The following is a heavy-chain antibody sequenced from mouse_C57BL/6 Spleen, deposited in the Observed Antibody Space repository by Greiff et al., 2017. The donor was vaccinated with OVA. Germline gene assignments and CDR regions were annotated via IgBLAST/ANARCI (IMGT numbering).Heavy chain of an antibody. CDR3: ARYRGYGSSFYWYFDV. Sequence: QVQLKQPGAELVKPGASVKLSCKASGYTFTSYWMQWVKQRPGQGLEWIGEIDPSDSYTNYNQKFKGKATLTVDTSSSTAYMQLSSLTSEDSAVYYCARYRGYGSSFYWYFDVWGTGTTVTVSS. V-gene: IGHV1-50*01. CDR2: IDPSDSYT. D-gene: IGHD1-1*01. J-gene: IGHJ1*03. CDR1: GYTFTSYW.